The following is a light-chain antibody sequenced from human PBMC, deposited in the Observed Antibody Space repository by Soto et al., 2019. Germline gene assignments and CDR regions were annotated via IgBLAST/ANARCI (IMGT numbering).Light chain of an antibody. J-gene: IGLJ1*01. Sequence: QSALTPPDSVSGSPGQSMTIFCTGTSSDVGAHNYASWYQQHPGKAPKLIIYDVSNRPSGVSNRFSGSKSGNTASLTISGLQTEDEADYYCSSYTTSNIVVFGTGTKLTVL. CDR2: DVS. V-gene: IGLV2-14*03. CDR1: SSDVGAHNY. CDR3: SSYTTSNIVV.